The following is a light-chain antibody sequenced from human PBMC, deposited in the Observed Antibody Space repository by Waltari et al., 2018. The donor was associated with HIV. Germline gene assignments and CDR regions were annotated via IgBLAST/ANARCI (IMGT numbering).Light chain of an antibody. CDR2: AAS. CDR1: QSLAFTSNNKTY. J-gene: IGKJ4*01. V-gene: IGKV1-39*01. Sequence: DIVMTQSPDSVAVSLGERATVNCKSSQSLAFTSNNKTYLGWFQQKPGKAPKLLIYAASSLQSGVPSRFIVSGSGTDFTLTISSLQPEDFATYYCQQSYSTPLTFGGGTKVEIK. CDR3: QQSYSTPLT.